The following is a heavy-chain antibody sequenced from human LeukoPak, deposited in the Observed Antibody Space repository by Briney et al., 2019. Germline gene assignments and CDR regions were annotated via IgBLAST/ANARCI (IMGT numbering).Heavy chain of an antibody. V-gene: IGHV4-4*09. CDR2: IYTSGST. Sequence: SETLSLTCTVPGGSISSYYWSWIRQPPGKGLEWIGYIYTSGSTNYNPSLKSRVTISVDTSKNQFSLKLSSVTAADTAVYYCARQEERYSYGRALYYFDYWGQGTLVTVSS. CDR1: GGSISSYY. CDR3: ARQEERYSYGRALYYFDY. J-gene: IGHJ4*02. D-gene: IGHD5-18*01.